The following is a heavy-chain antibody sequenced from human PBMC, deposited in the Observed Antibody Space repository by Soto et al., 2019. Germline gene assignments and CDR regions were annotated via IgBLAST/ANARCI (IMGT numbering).Heavy chain of an antibody. V-gene: IGHV5-51*01. CDR1: GYSFTSYW. CDR2: IYPGDSDT. D-gene: IGHD3-10*01. J-gene: IGHJ4*02. Sequence: PGESLPISCHGSGYSFTSYWIGWVRQMPGKGLEWMGIIYPGDSDTRYSPSFQGQVTISADKSISTAYLQWSSLKASDTAMYYCASGITMVRGVINYWGQGTLVTVSS. CDR3: ASGITMVRGVINY.